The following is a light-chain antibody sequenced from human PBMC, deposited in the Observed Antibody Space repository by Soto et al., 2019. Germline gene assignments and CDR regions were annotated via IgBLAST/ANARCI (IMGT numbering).Light chain of an antibody. CDR2: AAS. V-gene: IGKV1-27*01. Sequence: DIQMTQSPSSLSASVGDRVTITCRASQDISNHLAWYQQKPGKAPKLLIYAASSSQSGVPSRFSGSGSGTDFTLTISSLQPEDVATYYCQTYNIAPWTFGQGTKVDIK. J-gene: IGKJ1*01. CDR3: QTYNIAPWT. CDR1: QDISNH.